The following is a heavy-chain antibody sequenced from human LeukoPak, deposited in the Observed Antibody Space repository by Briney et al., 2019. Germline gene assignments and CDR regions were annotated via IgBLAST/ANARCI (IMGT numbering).Heavy chain of an antibody. Sequence: GGSLRLSCAASGFTFDDYGMSWVRQAPGKGLEWVSGINWNGGSTGYADSVKGRFSISRDNAKNSLYLQVSSLRAEDTAWYYCARGQNYYGSGSQTFDIWGQGTMVTVSS. CDR3: ARGQNYYGSGSQTFDI. D-gene: IGHD3-10*01. J-gene: IGHJ3*02. V-gene: IGHV3-20*04. CDR1: GFTFDDYG. CDR2: INWNGGST.